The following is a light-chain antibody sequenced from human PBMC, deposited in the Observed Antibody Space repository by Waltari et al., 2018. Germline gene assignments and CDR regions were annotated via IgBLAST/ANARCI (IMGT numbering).Light chain of an antibody. CDR2: VNSDGSH. CDR3: QTGGHGTWV. Sequence: QLVLTQSPSASASLGASVKLTCTLSSGHSTNIIPCLQQQPEKGPRYLMNVNSDGSHNKGVGIPDRFSGSSSGAERYLTISSLQSEDEADYYCQTGGHGTWVFGGGTRLTVL. CDR1: SGHSTNI. J-gene: IGLJ3*02. V-gene: IGLV4-69*01.